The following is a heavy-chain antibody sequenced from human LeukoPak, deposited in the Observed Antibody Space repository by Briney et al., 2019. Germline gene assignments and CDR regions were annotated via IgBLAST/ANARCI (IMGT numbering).Heavy chain of an antibody. J-gene: IGHJ6*03. CDR2: IYYSGST. V-gene: IGHV4-59*01. D-gene: IGHD5-18*01. CDR3: AGSVDTAMASMDV. CDR1: GGSISSYY. Sequence: PSETLSLTCTVSGGSISSYYWSWIRQPPGKGLEWIGYIYYSGSTNYNPSLKSRVTISVDTSKNQFSLKLSSVTAADTAVYYCAGSVDTAMASMDVWGKGTTVTVSS.